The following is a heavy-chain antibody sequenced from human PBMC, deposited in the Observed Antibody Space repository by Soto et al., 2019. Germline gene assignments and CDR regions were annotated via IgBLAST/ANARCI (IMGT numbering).Heavy chain of an antibody. V-gene: IGHV3-48*01. J-gene: IGHJ3*02. CDR1: GFTFSIYS. CDR2: IMPGSSHI. Sequence: PGGSLRLSCAASGFTFSIYSMNWVRQAPGKGLEWVSYIMPGSSHIFYADSVKGRFTISRDNAKNSLYLQMNSLRAEDTAVYYCARDFLRYFDWLSPVDIWGQATRVSV. D-gene: IGHD3-9*01. CDR3: ARDFLRYFDWLSPVDI.